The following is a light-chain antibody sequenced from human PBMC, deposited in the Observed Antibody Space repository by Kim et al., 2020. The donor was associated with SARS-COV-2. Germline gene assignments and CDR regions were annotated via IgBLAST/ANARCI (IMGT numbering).Light chain of an antibody. Sequence: DIQMTQFPFTLSASVGGRVTITCRASEDISNWMAWYQQKPGKAPKVLHKDASTLETGVTSRFSGSGSGTEFTLTINSLQPDDYATYYCQQYSGYPPTFGQGTKLGI. V-gene: IGKV1-5*01. CDR2: DAS. CDR1: EDISNW. J-gene: IGKJ2*01. CDR3: QQYSGYPPT.